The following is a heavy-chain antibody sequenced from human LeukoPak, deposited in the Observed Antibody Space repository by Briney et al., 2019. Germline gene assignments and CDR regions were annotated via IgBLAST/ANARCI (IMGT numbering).Heavy chain of an antibody. CDR2: IWYDGSKK. CDR3: ARCNGGTCYSDY. D-gene: IGHD2-15*01. V-gene: IGHV3-33*08. CDR1: GFTFNSYG. J-gene: IGHJ4*02. Sequence: PGGSLRLSCAASGFTFNSYGMHWVRQAPGNGLEWVAVIWYDGSKKYYADSVKGRFTISRDNSKNTLYLEMNSLRAEDTAVYYCARCNGGTCYSDYWGQGTLVTVSS.